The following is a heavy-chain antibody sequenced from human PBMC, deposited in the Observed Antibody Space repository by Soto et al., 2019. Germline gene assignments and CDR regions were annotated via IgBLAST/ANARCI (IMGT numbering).Heavy chain of an antibody. J-gene: IGHJ4*02. CDR1: GFPFSIYT. CDR2: IKQDGSEK. Sequence: GGSLRLSCAASGFPFSIYTMTWVRQAPGKGLEWVANIKQDGSEKYYVDSVKGRFTISRDNAKNSLYLQMNSLRAEDTAVYYCARVQSDILTGYYKYYFDYWGQGTLVTVSS. CDR3: ARVQSDILTGYYKYYFDY. D-gene: IGHD3-9*01. V-gene: IGHV3-7*01.